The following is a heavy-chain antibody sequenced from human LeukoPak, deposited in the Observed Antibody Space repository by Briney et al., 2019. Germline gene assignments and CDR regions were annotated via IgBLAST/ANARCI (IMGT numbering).Heavy chain of an antibody. Sequence: ASVKVSCKASGYTFTSYAMNWVRQAPGQGLEWMGWINTNTGNPTYAQGFTGRFVFSLDTSVSTAYLQISSLKAEDTAVYYCARPHLYSSSWWNNWFDPWGQGTLVTVSS. D-gene: IGHD6-13*01. CDR2: INTNTGNP. CDR3: ARPHLYSSSWWNNWFDP. J-gene: IGHJ5*02. V-gene: IGHV7-4-1*02. CDR1: GYTFTSYA.